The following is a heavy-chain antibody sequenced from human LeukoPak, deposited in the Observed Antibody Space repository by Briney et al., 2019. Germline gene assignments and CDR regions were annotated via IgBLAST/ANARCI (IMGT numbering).Heavy chain of an antibody. D-gene: IGHD6-6*01. CDR3: ATSYSSSSQIDY. CDR2: IYYSGST. V-gene: IGHV4-59*01. Sequence: SETLSLTCTVSGGSISSYYWSWIRQPPGKGLEWIGYIYYSGSTNYNPSLKSRVTLSVDTSKNQFSLKLSSVTAADTAVYYCATSYSSSSQIDYWGRGTLVTVSS. J-gene: IGHJ4*02. CDR1: GGSISSYY.